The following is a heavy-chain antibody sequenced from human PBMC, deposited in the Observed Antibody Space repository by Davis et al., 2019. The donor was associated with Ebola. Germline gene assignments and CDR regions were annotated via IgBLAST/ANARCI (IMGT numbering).Heavy chain of an antibody. CDR2: IWYDGSNK. Sequence: GESLKISCAASGFTFSSYGMHWVRQAPGKGLEWVAVIWYDGSNKYYADSVKGRFTISRDNSKNTLYLQMNSLRAEDTAVYYCANGGSGTVTYYFDYWSQGTLVTVSS. CDR3: ANGGSGTVTYYFDY. D-gene: IGHD4-17*01. J-gene: IGHJ4*02. V-gene: IGHV3-30*02. CDR1: GFTFSSYG.